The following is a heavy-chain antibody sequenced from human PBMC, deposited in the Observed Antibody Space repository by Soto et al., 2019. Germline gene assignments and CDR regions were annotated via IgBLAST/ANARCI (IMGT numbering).Heavy chain of an antibody. V-gene: IGHV4-59*08. CDR3: ARHVQWLVTFDY. Sequence: QVQLPESGPGLVKPSETLSLTCTVSGGSISSYYWSWIRQPPGKGLEWIGYIYYSGSTNYNPSLKSRVTISVDASKYRSSLKLSSVTAADSAVYYCARHVQWLVTFDYWGQGTLVTVSS. J-gene: IGHJ4*02. CDR2: IYYSGST. CDR1: GGSISSYY. D-gene: IGHD6-19*01.